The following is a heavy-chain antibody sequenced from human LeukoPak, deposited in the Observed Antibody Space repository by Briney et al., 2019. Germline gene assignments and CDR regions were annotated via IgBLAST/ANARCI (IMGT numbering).Heavy chain of an antibody. D-gene: IGHD1-1*01. Sequence: PGGSLKLSCAASGFTFSGSAMHWVRQASGKGLEWVGRIRSKANSYATANAASVKGRFTISRDDSKNTAYLQMNSLKTEDTAVYYCTRRNDGGYAYWGQGTLVTVSS. J-gene: IGHJ4*02. CDR2: IRSKANSYAT. CDR3: TRRNDGGYAY. CDR1: GFTFSGSA. V-gene: IGHV3-73*01.